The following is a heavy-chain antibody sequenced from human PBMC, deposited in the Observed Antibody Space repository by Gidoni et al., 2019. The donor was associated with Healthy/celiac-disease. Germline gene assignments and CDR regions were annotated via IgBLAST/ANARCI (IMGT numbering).Heavy chain of an antibody. CDR2: IYYSGGS. CDR3: ARIPDSSGWYLDAFDI. Sequence: QVQLQESGPGLVKPSETRSRTCTVSGGSVSSGSYYWSWIRQPPGKGLEWIGYIYYSGGSNYNPSLKSRVTISVDTSKNQFSLKLSSVTAADTAVYYCARIPDSSGWYLDAFDIWGQGTMVTVSS. V-gene: IGHV4-61*01. J-gene: IGHJ3*02. D-gene: IGHD6-19*01. CDR1: GGSVSSGSYY.